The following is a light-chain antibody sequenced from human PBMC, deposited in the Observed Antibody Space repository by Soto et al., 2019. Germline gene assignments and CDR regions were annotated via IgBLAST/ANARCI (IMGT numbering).Light chain of an antibody. CDR3: MCYAGGNHWV. J-gene: IGLJ3*02. V-gene: IGLV2-8*01. CDR1: SSDVGTHGY. Sequence: QSVLTQPPSASGSPGQSVTISCTGTSSDVGTHGYVSWYQQHAGKAPKLMIYDVTKRPSGVPDRFSGSKSATTASLTVSGLQSEDEADYYCMCYAGGNHWVFCGGTKVTVL. CDR2: DVT.